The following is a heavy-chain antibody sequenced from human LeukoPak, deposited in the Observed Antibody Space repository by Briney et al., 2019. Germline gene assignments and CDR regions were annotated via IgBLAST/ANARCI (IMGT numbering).Heavy chain of an antibody. D-gene: IGHD6-19*01. CDR3: ARGEQWLASFIFDY. CDR1: GGSISSSSYY. J-gene: IGHJ4*02. V-gene: IGHV4-39*07. Sequence: SETLSLTCTVSGGSISSSSYYWGWIRQPPGKGLEWIGSIYYSGSTYYNPSLKSRVTISVDTSKNQLSLKLSSVTAADTAVYYCARGEQWLASFIFDYWGQGTLVTVSS. CDR2: IYYSGST.